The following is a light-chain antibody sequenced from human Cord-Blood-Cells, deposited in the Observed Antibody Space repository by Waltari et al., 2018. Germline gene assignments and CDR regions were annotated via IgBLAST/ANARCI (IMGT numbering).Light chain of an antibody. Sequence: QSALTQPRPVPGSPGQSVTIPCPGTSSDVGAYNYVTWYQQHPGKAPKLRIYGVSKRPSGVPDRFSGSKSGNSASLTISGRQAEDEADYYCCSYAGSYTWVFGGGTELTVL. J-gene: IGLJ3*02. CDR2: GVS. CDR1: SSDVGAYNY. CDR3: CSYAGSYTWV. V-gene: IGLV2-11*01.